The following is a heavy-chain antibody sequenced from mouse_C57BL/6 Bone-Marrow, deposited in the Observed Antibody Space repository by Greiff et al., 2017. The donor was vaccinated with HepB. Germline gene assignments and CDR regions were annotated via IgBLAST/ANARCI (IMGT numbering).Heavy chain of an antibody. CDR3: KKGYGSSYFDY. CDR1: GYTFTDYE. D-gene: IGHD1-1*01. V-gene: IGHV1-15*01. CDR2: IDPETGGT. Sequence: VQLQQSGAELVRPGASVTLSCKASGYTFTDYEMHWVKQTPVHGLEWIGAIDPETGGTAYNQKFKGKAILTADKSSSTAYMELRSLTSEDSAVYYCKKGYGSSYFDYGGQGTTLTVSS. J-gene: IGHJ2*01.